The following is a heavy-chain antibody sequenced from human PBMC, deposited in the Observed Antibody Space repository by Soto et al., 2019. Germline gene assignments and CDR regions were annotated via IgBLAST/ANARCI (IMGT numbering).Heavy chain of an antibody. CDR1: GYTFTSYG. Sequence: RASVKVSCKASGYTFTSYGISWVRQAPGQGLEWMGWISAYNGNTNYAQKLQGRVTMTTDTSTSTAYMELRSLRSDGTAVYYCARDQGYYDFWSGPPPGSPLYYYYGMDVWGQGTTVTVSS. CDR3: ARDQGYYDFWSGPPPGSPLYYYYGMDV. CDR2: ISAYNGNT. D-gene: IGHD3-3*01. J-gene: IGHJ6*02. V-gene: IGHV1-18*01.